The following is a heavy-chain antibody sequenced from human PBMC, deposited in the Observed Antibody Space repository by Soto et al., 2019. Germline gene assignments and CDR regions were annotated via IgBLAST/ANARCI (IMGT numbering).Heavy chain of an antibody. Sequence: GGSLRLSCAASGFTFSSYAMHWVRQAPGKGLEWVAVISYDGSNKYYADSVKGRFTISRDNSKNTLYLQMNSLRAEDTAVYYCARDLIVSVHPPGYSYGLWYYYYGMDVWGQGTTVTVSS. V-gene: IGHV3-30-3*01. D-gene: IGHD5-18*01. CDR2: ISYDGSNK. CDR1: GFTFSSYA. CDR3: ARDLIVSVHPPGYSYGLWYYYYGMDV. J-gene: IGHJ6*02.